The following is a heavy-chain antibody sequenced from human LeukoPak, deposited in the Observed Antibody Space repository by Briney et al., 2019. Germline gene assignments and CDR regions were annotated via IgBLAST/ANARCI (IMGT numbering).Heavy chain of an antibody. V-gene: IGHV1-58*02. CDR1: RFTFTSSA. CDR2: IVVGSGNT. CDR3: AALLAVAGTFDY. Sequence: SVKVSCKASRFTFTSSAMQWVRQARGQRLEWIGWIVVGSGNTNYAQKFQERVTITRDMSTSTAYMELSSLRSEDTAVYYCAALLAVAGTFDYWGQGTLVTVSS. J-gene: IGHJ4*02. D-gene: IGHD6-19*01.